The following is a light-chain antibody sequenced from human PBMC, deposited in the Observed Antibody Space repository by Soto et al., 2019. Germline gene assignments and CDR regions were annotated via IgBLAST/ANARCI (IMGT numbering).Light chain of an antibody. CDR1: QSIGSN. CDR3: QQYSSSRT. Sequence: EIVMTQSPATLSVSPGERATLSCRTSQSIGSNLAWYLQKPGQAPRLLIYGASTRATGISVRFSGSGSETDFTLTITRLEPEDFAVYYCQQYSSSRTFGQGTKVDIK. CDR2: GAS. J-gene: IGKJ1*01. V-gene: IGKV3-15*01.